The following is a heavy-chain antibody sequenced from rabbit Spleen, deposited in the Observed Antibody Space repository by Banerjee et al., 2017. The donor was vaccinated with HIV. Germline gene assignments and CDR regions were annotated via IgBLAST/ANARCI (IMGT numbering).Heavy chain of an antibody. CDR1: GFSFSYSDY. J-gene: IGHJ4*01. CDR2: IGAGVSYTT. CDR3: ARDSTAGDGYTFNL. Sequence: QSLEESGGDLVKPGASLTLTCTASGFSFSYSDYMCWVRQPPGKGPEWIACIGAGVSYTTYYATWAKGRFTISKTSSTTVTLQMTSLTAADTATYFCARDSTAGDGYTFNLWGQGTLVTVS. V-gene: IGHV1S40*01. D-gene: IGHD6-1*01.